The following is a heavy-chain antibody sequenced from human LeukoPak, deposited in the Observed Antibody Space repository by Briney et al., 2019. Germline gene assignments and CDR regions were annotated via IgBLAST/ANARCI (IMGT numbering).Heavy chain of an antibody. CDR2: INPNSGGT. CDR3: ARRGCSGGSCYYRFDY. D-gene: IGHD2-15*01. V-gene: IGHV1-2*02. J-gene: IGHJ4*02. Sequence: ASVKVSCKASGYIFTGYYMHWVRQAPGQGLEWMGWINPNSGGTNYAQKFQGRVTMTRDTSISTAYMELSRLRSDDTAVYYCARRGCSGGSCYYRFDYWGQGTLVIVSS. CDR1: GYIFTGYY.